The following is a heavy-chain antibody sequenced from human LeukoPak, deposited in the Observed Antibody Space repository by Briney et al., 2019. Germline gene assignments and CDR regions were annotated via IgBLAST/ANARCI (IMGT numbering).Heavy chain of an antibody. D-gene: IGHD2-2*01. CDR3: ARDRSEPNPGYCSSTSCWPYGMDV. J-gene: IGHJ6*02. V-gene: IGHV3-7*01. CDR2: IKQDGSEK. Sequence: QTGGSLRLSCAASGFTFSSYWMSWVRQAPGKGLEWVANIKQDGSEKYYVDSVKGRFTISRDNAKNSLYLQMNSLRAEDTAVYYCARDRSEPNPGYCSSTSCWPYGMDVWGQGTTVTVSS. CDR1: GFTFSSYW.